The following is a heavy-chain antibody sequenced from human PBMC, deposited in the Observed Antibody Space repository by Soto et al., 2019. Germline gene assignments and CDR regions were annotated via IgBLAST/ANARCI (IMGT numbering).Heavy chain of an antibody. Sequence: SLRLSCAASGFIFTNYAMNWVRQAPGKGLEWVSVIGGRGNSAYYADSVQGRFTISTDKSNNTLSLQRSSLTADDTAIYYCVREGRGSFDIWGQGTMVTVSS. J-gene: IGHJ3*02. CDR1: GFIFTNYA. CDR3: VREGRGSFDI. V-gene: IGHV3-23*01. CDR2: IGGRGNSA. D-gene: IGHD5-12*01.